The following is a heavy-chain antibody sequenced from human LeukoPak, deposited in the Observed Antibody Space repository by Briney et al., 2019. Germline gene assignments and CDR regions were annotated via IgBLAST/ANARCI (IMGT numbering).Heavy chain of an antibody. CDR2: ISSSSSYI. J-gene: IGHJ6*02. CDR3: ARGGCSGGSCQGCYYYGMDV. Sequence: GGSLRLSCAASGFTFSSYSMNWVRQAPGKGLEWVSSISSSSSYIYYADSVKGRFTISRDNAKNSLYLQMNSLRAEDTAVYYCARGGCSGGSCQGCYYYGMDVWGQGTTVTVSS. CDR1: GFTFSSYS. D-gene: IGHD2-15*01. V-gene: IGHV3-21*01.